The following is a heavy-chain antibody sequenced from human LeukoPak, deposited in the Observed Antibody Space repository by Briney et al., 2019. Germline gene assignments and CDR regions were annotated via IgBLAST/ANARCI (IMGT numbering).Heavy chain of an antibody. CDR2: ISGTSRTI. J-gene: IGHJ4*02. D-gene: IGHD1-26*01. CDR3: ARADRSGTYNFDY. Sequence: GSPRLSCAASGFTFSSYSMNWVRQAPGKGLEWVSYISGTSRTIYYADSVKGRFTISRDNAKNSLSLQMNSLRDEDTAVYYCARADRSGTYNFDYWGQGTLGPVSS. V-gene: IGHV3-48*02. CDR1: GFTFSSYS.